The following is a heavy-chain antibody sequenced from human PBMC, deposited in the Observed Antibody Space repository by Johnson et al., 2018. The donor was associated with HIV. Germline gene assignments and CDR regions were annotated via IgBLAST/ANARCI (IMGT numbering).Heavy chain of an antibody. CDR2: IKQDGSEK. Sequence: VQLVESGGGLVQPGGSLRLSCAASGFTFSSYWMSWVRQAPGKGLEWVANIKQDGSEKYYVDSVKGRFTISRDNAKNSLYLQMNSLRAEDTAVYYCAGDRRFGELFPGAFDIWGQGTMVTVSS. CDR3: AGDRRFGELFPGAFDI. V-gene: IGHV3-7*01. J-gene: IGHJ3*02. CDR1: GFTFSSYW. D-gene: IGHD3-10*01.